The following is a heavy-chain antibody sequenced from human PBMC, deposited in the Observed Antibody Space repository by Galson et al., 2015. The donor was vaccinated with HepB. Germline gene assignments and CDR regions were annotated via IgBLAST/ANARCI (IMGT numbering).Heavy chain of an antibody. CDR3: ATDLSAARGRYYYMDV. Sequence: SVKVSCKVSGYTLTELSMHWVRQAPGKGLEWMGGFDPEDGETIYAQKFQGRVTMTEDTSTDTAYMELSSLRSEDTAVYYCATDLSAARGRYYYMDVWGKGTTVTVSS. CDR1: GYTLTELS. V-gene: IGHV1-24*01. J-gene: IGHJ6*03. D-gene: IGHD6-6*01. CDR2: FDPEDGET.